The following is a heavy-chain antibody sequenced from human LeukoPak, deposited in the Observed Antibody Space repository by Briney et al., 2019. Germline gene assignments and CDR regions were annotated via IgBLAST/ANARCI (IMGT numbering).Heavy chain of an antibody. Sequence: GRSLRLSCAASGFTFSSYGMHWVRQAPGKGLEWVGRIRSEANSYATAYGESVKGRFTFSRDDSKNTAYLQMDSLQTEDTAVYYCAGANLDYYGMDVWGQGTTVTVSS. J-gene: IGHJ6*02. D-gene: IGHD4/OR15-4a*01. CDR3: AGANLDYYGMDV. CDR1: GFTFSSYG. CDR2: IRSEANSYAT. V-gene: IGHV3-73*01.